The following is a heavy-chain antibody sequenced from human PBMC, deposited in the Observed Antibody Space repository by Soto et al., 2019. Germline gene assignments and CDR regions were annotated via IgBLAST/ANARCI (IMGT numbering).Heavy chain of an antibody. J-gene: IGHJ6*02. CDR1: GYTFTSYG. CDR2: ISAYNGNT. V-gene: IGHV1-18*04. Sequence: GASVKVSCKASGYTFTSYGISWVRQAPGQGLEWMGWISAYNGNTNYAQKLQGRVTMTTDTSTSTAYMELRSLRSDDTAVYYCAREQWLVLPGYYYYGMDVWGQGTTVTVSS. D-gene: IGHD6-19*01. CDR3: AREQWLVLPGYYYYGMDV.